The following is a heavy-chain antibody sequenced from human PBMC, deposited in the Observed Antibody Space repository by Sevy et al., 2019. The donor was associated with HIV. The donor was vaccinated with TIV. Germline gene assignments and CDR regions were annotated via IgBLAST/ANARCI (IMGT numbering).Heavy chain of an antibody. Sequence: SETLSLTCAVYDGSFSGYYSSWIRQPPGKGLEWIGEINHSGSTNYNPSLKSRVTISVDTSKNQFSLKLSSVTAADTAVYYCARVQYSSSWARYYYYMDVWGKGTTVTVSS. D-gene: IGHD6-13*01. CDR2: INHSGST. V-gene: IGHV4-34*01. J-gene: IGHJ6*03. CDR1: DGSFSGYY. CDR3: ARVQYSSSWARYYYYMDV.